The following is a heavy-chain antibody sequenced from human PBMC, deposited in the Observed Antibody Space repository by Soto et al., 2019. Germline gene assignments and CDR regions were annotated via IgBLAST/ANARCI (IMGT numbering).Heavy chain of an antibody. V-gene: IGHV1-3*01. Sequence: ASVKVSCKASGYTFTSYAMHWVRQAPGQRLEWMGWINAGNGNTKYSQKFQGRVTITRDTSASTAYMELSSLRSEDTAVYYCARHLSYYYGMDVWGQGTTVTVSS. CDR3: ARHLSYYYGMDV. J-gene: IGHJ6*02. CDR2: INAGNGNT. CDR1: GYTFTSYA.